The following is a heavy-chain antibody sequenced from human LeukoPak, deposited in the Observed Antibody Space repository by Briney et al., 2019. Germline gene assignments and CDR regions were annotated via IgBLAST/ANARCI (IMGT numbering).Heavy chain of an antibody. CDR1: GYTFTSYD. V-gene: IGHV1-8*01. Sequence: ASVKVSCKASGYTFTSYDINWVRQATGQGLEWMGWMNPNSGNTGYAQKFQGRVTMTRNTSISTAYMELRSLRSDDTAVYYCARVVEWLGAVSDYWGQGTLVTVPS. CDR2: MNPNSGNT. D-gene: IGHD6-19*01. CDR3: ARVVEWLGAVSDY. J-gene: IGHJ4*02.